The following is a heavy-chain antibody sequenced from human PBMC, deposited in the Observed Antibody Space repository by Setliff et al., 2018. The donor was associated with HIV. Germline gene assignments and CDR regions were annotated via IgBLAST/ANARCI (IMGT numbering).Heavy chain of an antibody. V-gene: IGHV1-69*16. J-gene: IGHJ3*02. D-gene: IGHD1-26*01. CDR1: GGTFSRYT. CDR2: IIPVVGVA. Sequence: GASVKVSCKTSGGTFSRYTITWVRQAPGQGLEWVGGIIPVVGVADYAQKFQGRVTITTDESTSTAYMEVNSLRSEDTAIYYCARESSYLGAFDIWGQGTMVTVSS. CDR3: ARESSYLGAFDI.